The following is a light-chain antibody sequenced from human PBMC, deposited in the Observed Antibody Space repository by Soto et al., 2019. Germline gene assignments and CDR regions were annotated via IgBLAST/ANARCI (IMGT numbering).Light chain of an antibody. CDR1: QSVSSN. CDR3: QQYNNWPPWT. Sequence: EIVMTQSPATLSVSPGERATLSCRASQSVSSNLAWYQQKPGQAPRLLIYGAYTRATGIPARFNGSGSGTKFTLTISRLQSEDFAVYYCQQYNNWPPWTVGQGTKLELK. CDR2: GAY. J-gene: IGKJ1*01. V-gene: IGKV3-15*01.